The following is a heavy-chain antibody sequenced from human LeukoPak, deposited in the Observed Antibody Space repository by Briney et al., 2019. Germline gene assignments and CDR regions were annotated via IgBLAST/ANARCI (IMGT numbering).Heavy chain of an antibody. CDR1: GGSISSSNW. D-gene: IGHD3-9*01. V-gene: IGHV4-4*02. J-gene: IGHJ4*02. CDR3: ARARYDILTGYYNGFDY. CDR2: IYHSGST. Sequence: SETLSLTCAASGGSISSSNWWSWVRQPPGKGLEWIGEIYHSGSTNYNPSLKSRVTISVDKSKNQFSLKLSSVTAADTAVYYCARARYDILTGYYNGFDYWGQGTLVTVSS.